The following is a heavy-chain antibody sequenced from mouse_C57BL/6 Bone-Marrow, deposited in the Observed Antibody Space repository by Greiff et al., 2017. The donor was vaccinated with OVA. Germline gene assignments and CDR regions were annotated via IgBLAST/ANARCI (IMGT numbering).Heavy chain of an antibody. J-gene: IGHJ3*01. V-gene: IGHV1-52*01. CDR3: ARLGGRSFAY. CDR1: GYTFTSYW. D-gene: IGHD3-3*01. CDR2: IDPSDSET. Sequence: QVQLKQPGAELVRPGSSVKLSCKASGYTFTSYWMHWVKQRPIQGLEWIGNIDPSDSETHYNQKFKDKATLTVDKSSSTAYMQLSSLTSEDSAVYYCARLGGRSFAYWGQGTLVTVSA.